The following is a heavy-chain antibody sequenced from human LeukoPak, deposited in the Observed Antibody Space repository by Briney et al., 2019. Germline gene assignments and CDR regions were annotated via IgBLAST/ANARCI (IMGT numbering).Heavy chain of an antibody. Sequence: PGGSLRLSCAASGFTFSSYSMNWVRQAPGKGLEWVSSISSSSSYIYYADSVKGRFTISRDNAKNSLYVQRNSLRAEDTAVYYCAREDSSSSAWFDPWGQGTLVTVSS. CDR2: ISSSSSYI. V-gene: IGHV3-21*01. CDR1: GFTFSSYS. J-gene: IGHJ5*02. CDR3: AREDSSSSAWFDP. D-gene: IGHD6-6*01.